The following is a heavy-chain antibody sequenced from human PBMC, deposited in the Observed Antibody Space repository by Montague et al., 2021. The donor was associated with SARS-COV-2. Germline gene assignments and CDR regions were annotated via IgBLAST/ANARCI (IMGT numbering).Heavy chain of an antibody. CDR1: GASTNSTSYY. CDR3: ARIVGDCSSDSCYAVR. D-gene: IGHD2-2*01. Sequence: SETLSLTCAVSGASTNSTSYYWGWLRQPPGKGLDWIGSFYYTGYTCYTPSLKSRVTISGDTSKNQFSLKLNSVTAADTAVYYCARIVGDCSSDSCYAVRWGQGTVATVSS. CDR2: FYYTGYT. J-gene: IGHJ4*02. V-gene: IGHV4-39*01.